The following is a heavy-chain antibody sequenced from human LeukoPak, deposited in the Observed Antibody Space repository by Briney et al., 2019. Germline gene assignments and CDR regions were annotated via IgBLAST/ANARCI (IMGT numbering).Heavy chain of an antibody. V-gene: IGHV4-59*01. J-gene: IGHJ3*02. CDR1: DGSISNYY. CDR2: IYYSGST. CDR3: ARVFPLAVNDGFDI. D-gene: IGHD2-21*01. Sequence: SETLSLTCTVSDGSISNYYWSWIRQPPGKGLERIGYIYYSGSTDYNPSLKSRVTMSVDRSKNQFSLKLSSVTAADTAVYYCARVFPLAVNDGFDIWGQGTKVTVSS.